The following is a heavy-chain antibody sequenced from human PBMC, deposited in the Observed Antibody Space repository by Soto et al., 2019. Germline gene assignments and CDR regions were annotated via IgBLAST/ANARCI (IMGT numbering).Heavy chain of an antibody. V-gene: IGHV4-31*03. Sequence: SETLSLTCTVSGGSISSGGYYWSWIRQQPGKGLEWIGYIYYSGSTYYNTSLKSRVTISVDTSKNQFSLKLSSVTAADTAVYYCARGLLLGSITGTTDYWGQGTLVTVSS. CDR3: ARGLLLGSITGTTDY. CDR2: IYYSGST. CDR1: GGSISSGGYY. D-gene: IGHD1-20*01. J-gene: IGHJ4*02.